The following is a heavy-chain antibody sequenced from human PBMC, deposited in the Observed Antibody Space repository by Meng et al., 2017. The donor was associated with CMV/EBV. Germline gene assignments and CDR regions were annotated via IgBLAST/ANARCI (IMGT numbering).Heavy chain of an antibody. CDR2: IRTGGSHS. Sequence: GESLKISCSTSGFTSNNYGMHWVRQAPGKGLEWVAFIRTGGSHSFHAESVKDRFTITRDNSNNTQYLQLNSLRAEDTGVYFCAKDIPMRRGVTAWFDPLGQGTLVTVSS. CDR1: GFTSNNYG. CDR3: AKDIPMRRGVTAWFDP. J-gene: IGHJ5*02. D-gene: IGHD3-10*01. V-gene: IGHV3-30*02.